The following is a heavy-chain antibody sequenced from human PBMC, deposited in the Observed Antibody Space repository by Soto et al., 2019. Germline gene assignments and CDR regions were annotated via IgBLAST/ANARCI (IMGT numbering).Heavy chain of an antibody. CDR3: ARVTEYRGPDY. V-gene: IGHV1-8*01. D-gene: IGHD5-12*01. CDR2: MNPNSGNT. CDR1: GYTFTSYD. J-gene: IGHJ4*02. Sequence: QVQLVQSGAEVKKPGASVKVSCKASGYTFTSYDINWVRQATGQGLEWMGWMNPNSGNTGYAQKFQGRVTMTRNTPKSTAYMELGGLRSEDRAVYYWARVTEYRGPDYGGKGTLVPVSS.